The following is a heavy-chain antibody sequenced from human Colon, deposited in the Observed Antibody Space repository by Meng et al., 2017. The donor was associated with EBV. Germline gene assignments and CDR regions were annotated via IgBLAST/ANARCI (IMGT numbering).Heavy chain of an antibody. J-gene: IGHJ5*02. Sequence: QSQLQESGPGLVKPSXXLSLTGXVSGGSISTSGYYWGWIRQPPGKGLEWIGSIGHSGFTYYTPSLKSRVAVSLDTSKSQFSLMLTSVTAADTAVYYCVRSSAWVRTGFDPWGQGTLVTVSS. V-gene: IGHV4-39*01. D-gene: IGHD6-19*01. CDR2: IGHSGFT. CDR1: GGSISTSGYY. CDR3: VRSSAWVRTGFDP.